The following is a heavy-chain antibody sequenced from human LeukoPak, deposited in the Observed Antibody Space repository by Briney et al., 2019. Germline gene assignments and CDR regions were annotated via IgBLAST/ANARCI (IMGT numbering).Heavy chain of an antibody. CDR2: IYYSGST. J-gene: IGHJ3*02. V-gene: IGHV4-61*01. CDR1: GYSISSDYY. D-gene: IGHD2-15*01. Sequence: SETLSLTCTVSGYSISSDYYWSWIRQPPGKGLEWIGYIYYSGSTNYNPSLKSRVTILVDTSKNLFSLKLSSVTAADTALYYYARVNCSGGNCYSSRGAFDIWGQGTMVTVSS. CDR3: ARVNCSGGNCYSSRGAFDI.